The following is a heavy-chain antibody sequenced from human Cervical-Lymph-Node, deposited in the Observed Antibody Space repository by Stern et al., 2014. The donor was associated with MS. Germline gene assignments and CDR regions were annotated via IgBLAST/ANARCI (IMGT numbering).Heavy chain of an antibody. CDR2: INPSGGST. CDR3: ARDQYCSGGSCSLDY. V-gene: IGHV1-46*01. D-gene: IGHD2-15*01. Sequence: VQLEESGAEVKKPGASVKVSCKASGYTFTSYYMHWVRQAPGQGLEWMGIINPSGGSTSYAQKFQGRVTMTRDTSTRTVYMELSSLRSEDTAVYYCARDQYCSGGSCSLDYWGQGTLVTVSS. J-gene: IGHJ4*02. CDR1: GYTFTSYY.